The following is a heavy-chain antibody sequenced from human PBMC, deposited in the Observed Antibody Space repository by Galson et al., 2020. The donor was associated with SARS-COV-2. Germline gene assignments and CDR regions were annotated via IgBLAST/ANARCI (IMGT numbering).Heavy chain of an antibody. V-gene: IGHV3-48*02. CDR2: ISSASSNI. CDR3: ARDVSSGWYYFEY. Sequence: GGSLRISCAGSGFTFSNHGMSWVRQAPGKGLEWIAYISSASSNIFYADSVKGRFTISRDNAKSSLHLQMNSLRDEDTAMYYCARDVSSGWYYFEYWGHGTLVTVSS. CDR1: GFTFSNHG. D-gene: IGHD6-13*01. J-gene: IGHJ4*01.